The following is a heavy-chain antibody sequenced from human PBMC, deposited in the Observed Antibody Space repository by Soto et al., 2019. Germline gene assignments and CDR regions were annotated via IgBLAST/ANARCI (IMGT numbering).Heavy chain of an antibody. D-gene: IGHD1-7*01. CDR3: AKDRYKWNYEDYFEY. J-gene: IGHJ4*02. Sequence: GWSLRLSCAASGFTFSSYGMHLVRQAPGKGLEWVAVISYDGSNKYYADSVKGRFTISRDNSKNTLYLQMNSLRTEDTAVYYCAKDRYKWNYEDYFEYWGRGTLVTVS. CDR2: ISYDGSNK. V-gene: IGHV3-30*18. CDR1: GFTFSSYG.